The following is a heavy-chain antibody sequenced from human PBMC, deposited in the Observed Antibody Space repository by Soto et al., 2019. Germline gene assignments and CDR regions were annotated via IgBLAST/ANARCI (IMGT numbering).Heavy chain of an antibody. J-gene: IGHJ4*02. Sequence: ASVKVSCKASGYTFTSYYMHWVRQAPGQGLEWMGIINPSGGSTSYAQKFQGKVTMTRDTSTSTVYMELSSLRSEDTAVYYCARDISTRIVPSYFDYCGQGTLVPVSA. CDR2: INPSGGST. CDR1: GYTFTSYY. V-gene: IGHV1-46*01. D-gene: IGHD3-22*01. CDR3: ARDISTRIVPSYFDY.